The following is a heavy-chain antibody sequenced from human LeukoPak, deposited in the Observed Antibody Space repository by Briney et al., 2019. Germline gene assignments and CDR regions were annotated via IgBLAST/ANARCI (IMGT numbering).Heavy chain of an antibody. J-gene: IGHJ4*02. CDR2: ISGSGNRI. CDR1: GFTFSTYN. Sequence: GGSPRLSCAASGFTFSTYNMNWVRQAPGKGLEWLSYISGSGNRIYYADSVKGRFTISRDNAKNSLHLQMNSLREEDTAVYYCARDYEVLVWFANLLYGGGGILDSVSS. CDR3: ARDYEVLVWFANLLY. D-gene: IGHD3-10*01. V-gene: IGHV3-48*02.